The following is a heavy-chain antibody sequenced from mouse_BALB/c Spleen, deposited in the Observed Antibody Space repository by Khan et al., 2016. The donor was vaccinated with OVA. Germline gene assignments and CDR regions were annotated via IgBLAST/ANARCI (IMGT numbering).Heavy chain of an antibody. CDR1: GFSLTTYG. CDR3: ARNYDYDEGLAY. J-gene: IGHJ3*01. D-gene: IGHD2-4*01. Sequence: QVQLKESGPGLVQPSQSLSITCTVSGFSLTTYGVHWVRQSPGKGLEWLGVIWSGGSTDYNAPFISRLSISKDSSKSQVSFKMNSLQVNDTAIYYCARNYDYDEGLAYWGQGTLVTVSA. V-gene: IGHV2-2*02. CDR2: IWSGGST.